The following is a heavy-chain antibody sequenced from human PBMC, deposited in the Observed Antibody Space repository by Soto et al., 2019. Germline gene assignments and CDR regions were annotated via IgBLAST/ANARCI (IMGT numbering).Heavy chain of an antibody. CDR3: ARGRGDILTGYFVYYYYYMDV. J-gene: IGHJ6*03. V-gene: IGHV1-8*01. CDR1: GYTFTSSD. CDR2: MNPNSGNT. Sequence: GASVKVSCKASGYTFTSSDINWGRQATEQGLEWMGWMNPNSGNTGYAQKFQGRVTMTRNTSISTAYMELSSLRSEDTAVYYCARGRGDILTGYFVYYYYYMDVWGKGTTDTVSS. D-gene: IGHD3-9*01.